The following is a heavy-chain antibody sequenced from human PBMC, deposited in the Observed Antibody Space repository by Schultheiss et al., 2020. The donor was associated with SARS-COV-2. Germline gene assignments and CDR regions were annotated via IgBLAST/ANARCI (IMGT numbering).Heavy chain of an antibody. CDR2: INSDGSST. V-gene: IGHV3-74*01. Sequence: GGSLRLSCAASGFTFSSYSMNWVRQAPGKGLEWVSRINSDGSSTSYADSVKGRFTISRDNSKNTLYLQMNSLRAEDTAVYYCAKGANIVVVVAATLLDWYFDLWGRGTLVTVSS. CDR3: AKGANIVVVVAATLLDWYFDL. CDR1: GFTFSSYS. D-gene: IGHD2-15*01. J-gene: IGHJ2*01.